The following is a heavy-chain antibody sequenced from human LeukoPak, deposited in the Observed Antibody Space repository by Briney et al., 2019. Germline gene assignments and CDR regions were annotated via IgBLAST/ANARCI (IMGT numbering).Heavy chain of an antibody. CDR1: GYTFTGYY. D-gene: IGHD2-8*01. V-gene: IGHV1-69*13. J-gene: IGHJ6*03. CDR2: IIPIFGTA. Sequence: SVKVSCKASGYTFTGYYMHWVRQAPGQGLEWMGGIIPIFGTANYAQKFQGRVTITADESTSTAYMELSSLRSEDTAVYYCARMVAGMLSYYYYMDVWGKGTTVTVSS. CDR3: ARMVAGMLSYYYYMDV.